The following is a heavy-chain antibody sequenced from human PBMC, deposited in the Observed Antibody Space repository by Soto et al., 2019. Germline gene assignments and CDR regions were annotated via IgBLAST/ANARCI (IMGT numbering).Heavy chain of an antibody. CDR3: AREVAYDSSGYPDY. V-gene: IGHV3-33*01. J-gene: IGHJ4*02. Sequence: QVQLVESGGGVVQPGRSLRLSCAASGFTFSSYGMHWVRQAPGKGLEWVAVIWYDGSNKYYADSVKGRFTISRDNSKNTLYLQMNSLRAEDTAVYYCAREVAYDSSGYPDYWGQGTPVTVSS. D-gene: IGHD3-22*01. CDR1: GFTFSSYG. CDR2: IWYDGSNK.